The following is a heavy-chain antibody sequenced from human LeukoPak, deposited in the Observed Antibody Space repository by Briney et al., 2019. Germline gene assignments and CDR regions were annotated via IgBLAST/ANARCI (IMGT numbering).Heavy chain of an antibody. CDR2: ISHDGSQR. D-gene: IGHD3-16*01. Sequence: QPGGSLRLSCAASGLTFSRFGMHGVRQAPGKGLDWVALISHDGSQRYYTDSVRGRFTISRDNSKNTLYLQMDSLRAEDTAVYYCAKGQNRNGGALAYWGQGTLVTVSS. J-gene: IGHJ4*02. V-gene: IGHV3-30*18. CDR3: AKGQNRNGGALAY. CDR1: GLTFSRFG.